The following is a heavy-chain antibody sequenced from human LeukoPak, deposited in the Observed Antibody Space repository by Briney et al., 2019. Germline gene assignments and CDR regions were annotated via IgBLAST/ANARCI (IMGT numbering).Heavy chain of an antibody. J-gene: IGHJ5*02. Sequence: SETLSLTCTVSGGSISSYYWSWIRQPPGKGLEWIGYIYYSGSTNYNPPLKSRVTISVDTSKNQFSLKLSSVTAADTAVYYCARDSRLRASSNWFDPWGQGTLVTVSS. CDR1: GGSISSYY. V-gene: IGHV4-59*01. CDR2: IYYSGST. CDR3: ARDSRLRASSNWFDP. D-gene: IGHD4-17*01.